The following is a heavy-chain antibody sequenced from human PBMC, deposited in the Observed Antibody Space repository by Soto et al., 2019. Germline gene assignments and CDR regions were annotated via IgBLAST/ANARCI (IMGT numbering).Heavy chain of an antibody. V-gene: IGHV3-30*18. CDR2: ILYDGSKK. D-gene: IGHD6-19*01. J-gene: IGHJ6*02. Sequence: WGSLRLSCAASGFTFSSYGMHWVRQAPGKGLEWVAVILYDGSKKYYADSVKGRFTISGDNSKNTLYLQMSSLRAEDTALYYCVKDGSSGWPYFDDMDVWGQGTTVTAP. CDR1: GFTFSSYG. CDR3: VKDGSSGWPYFDDMDV.